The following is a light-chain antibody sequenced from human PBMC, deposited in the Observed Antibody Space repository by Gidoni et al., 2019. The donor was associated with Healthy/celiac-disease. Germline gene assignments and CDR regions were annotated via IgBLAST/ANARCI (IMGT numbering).Light chain of an antibody. CDR1: QSISSW. CDR2: DAS. CDR3: QQYNSYSPR. V-gene: IGKV1-5*01. Sequence: DIQMPQSPSTLSASVGDRVTITCRASQSISSWLAWYQQKPGKAPKLLIYDASSLESGVPSRFSGSGSGTEFTLTISSLQPDDFATYYCQQYNSYSPRFGQGTKVEIK. J-gene: IGKJ1*01.